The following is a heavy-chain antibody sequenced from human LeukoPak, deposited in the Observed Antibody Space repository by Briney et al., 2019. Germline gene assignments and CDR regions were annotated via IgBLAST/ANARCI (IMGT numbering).Heavy chain of an antibody. CDR3: AKEQTSSGFFDY. V-gene: IGHV3-23*01. CDR1: GFTFTNYA. Sequence: GGSLRLSCAASGFTFTNYAMSWVRQAPGKGLEWVSAISGSGTRTYYADSVKGRFTISRDNSKNTLYLQMNSLRADDRAVYYCAKEQTSSGFFDYWGQGALVTVSS. D-gene: IGHD2-2*01. J-gene: IGHJ4*02. CDR2: ISGSGTRT.